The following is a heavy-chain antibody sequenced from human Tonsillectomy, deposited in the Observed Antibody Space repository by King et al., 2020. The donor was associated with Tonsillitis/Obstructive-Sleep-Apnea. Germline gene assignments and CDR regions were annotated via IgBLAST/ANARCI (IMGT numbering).Heavy chain of an antibody. Sequence: QLQESGPGLVKPSETLSLTCTVSGGSISSYYWSWIRQPPGKGLEWIGYIYYSGSTNYNPSLKSRVTISVDTSKNQFSLKLSSVTAADPAVYYCASHIYDFWSGYYDYWGQGTLVTVSS. CDR2: IYYSGST. J-gene: IGHJ4*02. V-gene: IGHV4-59*01. CDR3: ASHIYDFWSGYYDY. CDR1: GGSISSYY. D-gene: IGHD3-3*01.